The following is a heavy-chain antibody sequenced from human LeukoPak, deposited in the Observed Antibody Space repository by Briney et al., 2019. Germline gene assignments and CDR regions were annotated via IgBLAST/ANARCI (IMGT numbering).Heavy chain of an antibody. J-gene: IGHJ4*02. CDR3: ARRGSVGATTSPYDY. D-gene: IGHD1-26*01. Sequence: SETLSLTCTVSGGSISSGSYYWSWIRQPPGKGLEWIGYIYYSGSTNYNPSLKSRVTISVDTSKNQFSLKLSSVTAADTAVYYCARRGSVGATTSPYDYWGQGTLVTVSS. V-gene: IGHV4-61*01. CDR2: IYYSGST. CDR1: GGSISSGSYY.